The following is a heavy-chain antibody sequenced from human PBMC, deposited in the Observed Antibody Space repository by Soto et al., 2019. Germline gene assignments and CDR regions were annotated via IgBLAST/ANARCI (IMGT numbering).Heavy chain of an antibody. V-gene: IGHV1-69*12. J-gene: IGHJ4*02. Sequence: QVQLVQSGAEVKKPGSSVKVSCKASGGTFSSYAISWVRQAPGQGLEWKGGIIPIFGTANYAQKFQGRVTITADESTSTAYMELSSLRSEDTAVYYCARGGYCGGDCYPYYFDYWGQGTLVTVSS. CDR3: ARGGYCGGDCYPYYFDY. D-gene: IGHD2-21*02. CDR1: GGTFSSYA. CDR2: IIPIFGTA.